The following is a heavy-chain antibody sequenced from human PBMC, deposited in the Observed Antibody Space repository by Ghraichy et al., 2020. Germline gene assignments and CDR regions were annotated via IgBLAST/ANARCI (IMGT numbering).Heavy chain of an antibody. CDR3: ARSSGYRTPMFDY. CDR1: AFTFDTYQ. Sequence: WGSLRLSCVVSAFTFDTYQMHWVRQAPGKGLEWVAIISYDARETYYADSVKGRFTISRDNSKSTLYLQMNSLRTEDTAIYFCARSSGYRTPMFDYWGLGTQVTVSS. V-gene: IGHV3-30*04. CDR2: ISYDARET. J-gene: IGHJ4*02. D-gene: IGHD3-3*01.